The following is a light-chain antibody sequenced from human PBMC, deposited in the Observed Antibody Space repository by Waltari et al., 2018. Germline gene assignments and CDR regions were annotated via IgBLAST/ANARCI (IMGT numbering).Light chain of an antibody. J-gene: IGKJ3*01. CDR1: QSISSY. Sequence: DIQMTQSPSSLSASVGDRVTITCRASQSISSYLNWYQQKPGKAPKLLIYAESSLQSGVPSRFSGSGSGTDFTLTISSLQPEDFATYYCQQSYSTPQVTFGPGTKVDIK. CDR3: QQSYSTPQVT. CDR2: AES. V-gene: IGKV1-39*01.